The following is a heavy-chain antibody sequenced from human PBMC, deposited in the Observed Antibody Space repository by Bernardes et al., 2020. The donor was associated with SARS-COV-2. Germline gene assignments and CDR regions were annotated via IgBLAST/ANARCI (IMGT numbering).Heavy chain of an antibody. CDR3: AREPGGATRLGYGMDV. CDR2: INPNSGGT. J-gene: IGHJ6*02. Sequence: ASVKVSCKASGYTFTGYYMHWVRQAPGQGLEWMGWINPNSGGTNYAQKFQGRVTMTRDTSISTAYMELSRLRSDDTAVYYCAREPGGATRLGYGMDVWGQGTTVTVSS. V-gene: IGHV1-2*02. D-gene: IGHD1-26*01. CDR1: GYTFTGYY.